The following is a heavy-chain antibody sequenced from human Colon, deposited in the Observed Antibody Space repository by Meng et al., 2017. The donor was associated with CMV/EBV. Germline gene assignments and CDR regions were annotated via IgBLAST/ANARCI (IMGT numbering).Heavy chain of an antibody. J-gene: IGHJ5*02. CDR3: AFRHGSGSLDP. D-gene: IGHD3-10*01. V-gene: IGHV1-69*10. CDR2: LIPVLNTA. Sequence: SVKVSCKASGGTFSSNAVNWVRQAPGQGLEWVGGLIPVLNTANYAQKFLGRVSITADKFTNTAYMELTSLTSDDTAVYYCAFRHGSGSLDPWGQGTPVTVSS. CDR1: GGTFSSNA.